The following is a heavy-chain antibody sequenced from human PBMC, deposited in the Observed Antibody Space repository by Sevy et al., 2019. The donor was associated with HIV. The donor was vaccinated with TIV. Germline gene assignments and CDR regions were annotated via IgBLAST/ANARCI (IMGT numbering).Heavy chain of an antibody. V-gene: IGHV3-23*01. J-gene: IGHJ4*02. Sequence: GGSLRLSCAASGFIFNSYTMNWVRQAPGKGLEWVAAISGSGGTTYSADSVQGRFTISRDNTQKKVVLQMNSLTVEDTAVYYCAKGYGSGSPPDYWGQGTLVTVSS. CDR2: ISGSGGTT. CDR3: AKGYGSGSPPDY. CDR1: GFIFNSYT. D-gene: IGHD3-10*01.